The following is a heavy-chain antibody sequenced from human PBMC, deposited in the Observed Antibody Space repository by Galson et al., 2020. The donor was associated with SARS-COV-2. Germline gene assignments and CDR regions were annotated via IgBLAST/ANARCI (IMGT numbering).Heavy chain of an antibody. V-gene: IGHV3-7*01. CDR1: GFTFSSYW. D-gene: IGHD6-13*01. Sequence: QLGESLKISCAAAGFTFSSYWMSWVRQAPGKGLEWVANIKQDGSEKYYVDSVKGRFTISRDNAKNSLYLQMNSLRAEDTAVYYCASCGSSSWDFDYWGQGTLVTVSS. CDR3: ASCGSSSWDFDY. J-gene: IGHJ4*02. CDR2: IKQDGSEK.